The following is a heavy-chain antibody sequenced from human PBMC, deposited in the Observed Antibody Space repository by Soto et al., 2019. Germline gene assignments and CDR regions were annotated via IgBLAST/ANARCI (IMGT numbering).Heavy chain of an antibody. Sequence: QVQLQESGPGLVKPSQTLSLTCTVSGGSISSGGYYWSWIRQHPGKGLEWIGYIYYSGSTYYNPSLRSRVTISVDTSTNQFSLKLSSVTAADTAVYYCARAYCSSTSCYTGGSVNYYYYGMDVWGQGTTVTVSS. CDR2: IYYSGST. V-gene: IGHV4-31*03. J-gene: IGHJ6*02. CDR1: GGSISSGGYY. CDR3: ARAYCSSTSCYTGGSVNYYYYGMDV. D-gene: IGHD2-2*02.